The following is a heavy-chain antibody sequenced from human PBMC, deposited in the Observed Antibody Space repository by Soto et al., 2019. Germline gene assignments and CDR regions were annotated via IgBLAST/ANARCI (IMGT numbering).Heavy chain of an antibody. J-gene: IGHJ4*02. CDR1: GGTFSSYA. CDR2: IIPIFGTA. D-gene: IGHD2-15*01. Sequence: GASVKVSCKASGGTFSSYAISWVRQAPGQGLEWMGGIIPIFGTANYAQKFQGRVTITADESTSTAYMELSSLRSEDTAVYYCAREGRGVAATDYWGQGTLVTVSS. V-gene: IGHV1-69*13. CDR3: AREGRGVAATDY.